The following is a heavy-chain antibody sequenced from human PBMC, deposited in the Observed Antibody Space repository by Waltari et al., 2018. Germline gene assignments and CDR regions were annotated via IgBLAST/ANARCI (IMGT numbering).Heavy chain of an antibody. V-gene: IGHV4-38-2*01. J-gene: IGHJ5*02. CDR2: IYHSGST. CDR1: GYSISSGYD. CDR3: ASHAPTNWFDP. Sequence: QVQLQESGPGLVKPSETLSLTCAVSGYSISSGYDWRWIRQPPGKGLEWIGGIYHSGSTYYNPSLKSRVTISVDTSKNQFSLKLSSVTAADTAVYYCASHAPTNWFDPWGQGTLVTVSS.